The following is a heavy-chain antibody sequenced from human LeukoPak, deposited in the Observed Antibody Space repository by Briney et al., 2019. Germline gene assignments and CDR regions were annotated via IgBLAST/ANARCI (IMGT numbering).Heavy chain of an antibody. CDR1: GFTFSSYS. J-gene: IGHJ4*02. D-gene: IGHD6-19*01. Sequence: GGSLRLSCAASGFTFSSYSMNWVRQAPGKGLEWVSSISSSSSYIYYADSVKGRFTISRDNAKNSLYLQMNSLRAEDTAVYYCAREYGYSSGWYYFDYWGQGTLVTVSS. CDR2: ISSSSSYI. V-gene: IGHV3-21*01. CDR3: AREYGYSSGWYYFDY.